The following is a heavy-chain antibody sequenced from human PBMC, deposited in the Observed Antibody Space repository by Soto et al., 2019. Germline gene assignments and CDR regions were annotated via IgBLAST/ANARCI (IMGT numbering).Heavy chain of an antibody. D-gene: IGHD2-15*01. CDR1: RGSISRGGYY. J-gene: IGHJ6*02. Sequence: ASETLSLTCTVSRGSISRGGYYWSWIRQHPGKGLEWIGYIYYSGSTYYNPSLKSRVTISVDTSKNQFSLKLSSVTAADTAVYYCARDLSRLYGGTGYYRDLMAFRGRGTTVTGS. CDR3: ARDLSRLYGGTGYYRDLMAF. V-gene: IGHV4-31*03. CDR2: IYYSGST.